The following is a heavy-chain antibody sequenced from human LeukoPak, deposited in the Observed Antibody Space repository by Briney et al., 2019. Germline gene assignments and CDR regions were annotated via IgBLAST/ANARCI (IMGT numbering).Heavy chain of an antibody. Sequence: GGSLRLSCAASGFTFSSYAMSWVRQAPGKGLEWVSAISGSGGSTYYADSVKGRFTISRDNSKNTLYLQMNSLRAEDTAVYYCAKGPYCTNGVCYGGHFDYWGQGTLVTVSS. CDR3: AKGPYCTNGVCYGGHFDY. V-gene: IGHV3-23*01. J-gene: IGHJ4*02. CDR2: ISGSGGST. D-gene: IGHD2-8*01. CDR1: GFTFSSYA.